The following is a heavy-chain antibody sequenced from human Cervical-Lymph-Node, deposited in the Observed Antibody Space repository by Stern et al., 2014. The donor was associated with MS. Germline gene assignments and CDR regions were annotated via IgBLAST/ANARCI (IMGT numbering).Heavy chain of an antibody. CDR1: GYSFTEYP. V-gene: IGHV1-3*01. Sequence: DQLVESGTEVKTTGASVTVSCQASGYSFTEYPIHWVRQAPGQGLEWVGWINPGDGDTRYSPRLQGRISITRDTSTRTAYLDLSSLRSADTAEYYCATSAFDYWGQGTLVTVS. J-gene: IGHJ4*02. CDR3: ATSAFDY. CDR2: INPGDGDT.